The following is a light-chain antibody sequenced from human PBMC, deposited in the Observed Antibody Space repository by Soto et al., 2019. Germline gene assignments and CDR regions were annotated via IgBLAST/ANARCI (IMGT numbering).Light chain of an antibody. V-gene: IGKV3-15*01. J-gene: IGKJ1*01. Sequence: EIVMTQSPATLSVSPGERATLSCRASQSVGSNLAWYQLKPGQAPRLLIYGAATRATGNPDRFSGSGSGIDFSLMVIGLRSEDFAIYFCQQYNNWPPDRTFGQGTKVEIK. CDR3: QQYNNWPPDRT. CDR2: GAA. CDR1: QSVGSN.